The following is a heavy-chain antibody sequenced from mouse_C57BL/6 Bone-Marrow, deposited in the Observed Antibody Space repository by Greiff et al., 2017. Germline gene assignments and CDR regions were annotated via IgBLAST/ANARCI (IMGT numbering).Heavy chain of an antibody. CDR3: ASYYYGSSYEAMDY. CDR2: IDPANGNT. D-gene: IGHD1-1*01. Sequence: VQLQQSVAELVRPGASVKLSCTASGFNIKNTYMHWVKQRPEQGLEWIGRIDPANGNTKYAPKFQGKATITADTSSNTAYLQLSRLTSEDTAIYYCASYYYGSSYEAMDYWGQGTSVTVSS. CDR1: GFNIKNTY. J-gene: IGHJ4*01. V-gene: IGHV14-3*01.